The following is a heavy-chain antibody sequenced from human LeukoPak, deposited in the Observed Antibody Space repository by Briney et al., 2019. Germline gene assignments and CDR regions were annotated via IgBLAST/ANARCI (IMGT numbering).Heavy chain of an antibody. J-gene: IGHJ4*02. CDR2: ISGYNGNT. V-gene: IGHV1-18*01. D-gene: IGHD6-13*01. CDR3: ARDRSWPDY. CDR1: GGTFSSYG. Sequence: WASVKVSCKASGGTFSSYGISWVRQAPGQGLEWMGWISGYNGNTNYAQKLQGRATMTTDTSTSTAYMELRSLRSDDTAVYYCARDRSWPDYWGQGTLVTVSS.